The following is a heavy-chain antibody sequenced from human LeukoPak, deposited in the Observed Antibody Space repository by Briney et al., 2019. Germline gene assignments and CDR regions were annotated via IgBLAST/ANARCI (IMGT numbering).Heavy chain of an antibody. Sequence: GESLKISCKGSGYSFTSYWIGWVRQMPGKGLEWMGIIYPGDSDTRYSPSFQGQVTISADKSISTAYLQWSSLKASDTAMYYCARTGGLSRYCSSTSCYTGVYYYYGMDVWGQGTTVTVSS. CDR2: IYPGDSDT. D-gene: IGHD2-2*02. V-gene: IGHV5-51*01. CDR1: GYSFTSYW. J-gene: IGHJ6*02. CDR3: ARTGGLSRYCSSTSCYTGVYYYYGMDV.